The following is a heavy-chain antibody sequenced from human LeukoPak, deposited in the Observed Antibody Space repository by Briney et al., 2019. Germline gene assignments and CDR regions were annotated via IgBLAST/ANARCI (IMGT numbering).Heavy chain of an antibody. Sequence: GGSLRLSCAASGFTFSSYSMNWVRQAPGKGLEWVSSISSSSSYIYYADSVKGRFTISRDNAKNSLYLQMNSLRAEDTAVYYCAKDLSGWFQYLQHWGQGTLVTVSS. J-gene: IGHJ1*01. D-gene: IGHD6-19*01. CDR3: AKDLSGWFQYLQH. CDR1: GFTFSSYS. CDR2: ISSSSSYI. V-gene: IGHV3-21*01.